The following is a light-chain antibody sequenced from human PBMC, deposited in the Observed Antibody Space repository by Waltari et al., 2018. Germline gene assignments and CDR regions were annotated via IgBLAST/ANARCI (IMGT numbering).Light chain of an antibody. J-gene: IGLJ2*01. V-gene: IGLV2-23*01. CDR1: SSDVGSYNL. CDR3: CSYAGSSTLV. Sequence: QAALTQPASVSGSPGQSITISCTGTSSDVGSYNLVSWYQTHPGKAPKRMIYEGSKRPSGVSNRFSGSKSGNTASLTISGLQAEDEADYYCCSYAGSSTLVFGGGTKLTVL. CDR2: EGS.